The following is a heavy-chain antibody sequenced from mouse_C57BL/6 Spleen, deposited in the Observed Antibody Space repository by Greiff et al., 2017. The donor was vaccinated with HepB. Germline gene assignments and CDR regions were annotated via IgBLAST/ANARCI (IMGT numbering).Heavy chain of an antibody. CDR2: IYPGDGDT. CDR3: ARNYYGSSYCDY. D-gene: IGHD1-1*01. CDR1: GYAFSSSW. V-gene: IGHV1-82*01. J-gene: IGHJ2*01. Sequence: QVQLQHSGPELVKPGASVKISCKASGYAFSSSWMNWVKQRPGKGLEWIGRIYPGDGDTNYNGKFKGKATLTADKSSSTAYMQLSSLTSEDSAVYFCARNYYGSSYCDYWGQGTTLTVSS.